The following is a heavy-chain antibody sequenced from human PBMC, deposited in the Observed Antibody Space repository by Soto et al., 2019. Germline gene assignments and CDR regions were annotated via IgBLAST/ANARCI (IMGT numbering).Heavy chain of an antibody. CDR2: IYHSGST. Sequence: SETLSLTCAVSGGSISSGGYSWSWIRQPPGKGLEWIGYIYHSGSTYYNPSLKSRVTISVDRSKNQFSLKLSSVTAADTAVYYCARERYRGYGFFDYWGQGTLVTVSS. J-gene: IGHJ4*02. V-gene: IGHV4-30-2*01. D-gene: IGHD5-12*01. CDR1: GGSISSGGYS. CDR3: ARERYRGYGFFDY.